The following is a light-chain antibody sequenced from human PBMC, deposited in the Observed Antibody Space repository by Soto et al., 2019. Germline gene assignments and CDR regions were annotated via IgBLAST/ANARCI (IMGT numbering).Light chain of an antibody. CDR3: QQYHTWTIT. Sequence: DIVMTQSPAPLSAAPGERVTFSRRASQGGSRKVAGYQHKPGQAPRLLISWASTGATGIPARFSGSGSRTEFTLTISSLQSEDCAIYYCQQYHTWTITFGGGTKVDIK. CDR2: WAS. CDR1: QGGSRK. V-gene: IGKV3-15*01. J-gene: IGKJ4*01.